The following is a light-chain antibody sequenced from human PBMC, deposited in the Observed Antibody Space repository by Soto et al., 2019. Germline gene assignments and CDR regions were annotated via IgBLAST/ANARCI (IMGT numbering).Light chain of an antibody. CDR3: QKYNSAPLVT. V-gene: IGKV1-27*01. CDR2: AAS. J-gene: IGKJ4*01. CDR1: QGISNY. Sequence: DIQMTQSPSSLSASVRDRVTITCRASQGISNYLAWYQQKPGKVPKLLIYAASTLQSGVPSRFSGSGSGTDFNLNLGSLQPEDVATYYCQKYNSAPLVTFGGGTKVEIK.